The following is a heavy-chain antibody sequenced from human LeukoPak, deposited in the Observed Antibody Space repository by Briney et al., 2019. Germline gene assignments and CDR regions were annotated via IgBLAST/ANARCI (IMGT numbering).Heavy chain of an antibody. CDR3: AKDQGIQLGIDY. CDR1: GFTFSSNA. V-gene: IGHV3-30*18. Sequence: GGSLRLSCAASGFTFSSNAMHWVRQAPGKGLEWVAIISYDGGDKYYADSVKGRFTISRDNSKNTLDLQMNSLRTEDTAVYYCAKDQGIQLGIDYWGQGSLVTASS. J-gene: IGHJ4*02. CDR2: ISYDGGDK. D-gene: IGHD5-18*01.